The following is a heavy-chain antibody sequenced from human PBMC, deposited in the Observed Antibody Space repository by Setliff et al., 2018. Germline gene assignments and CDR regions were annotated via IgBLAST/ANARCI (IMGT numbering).Heavy chain of an antibody. Sequence: ASETLSLTCTVSGGSISSHYWTWIRQPAGKGLEWIGRLYTSGDTNYNPSLKSRVSMSLDTSKNQFSLKLSSVTAADTAVYYCASDRVVVLAGRRGFYFDYWGQGTLVTVSS. CDR3: ASDRVVVLAGRRGFYFDY. D-gene: IGHD2-15*01. V-gene: IGHV4-4*07. CDR1: GGSISSHY. J-gene: IGHJ4*02. CDR2: LYTSGDT.